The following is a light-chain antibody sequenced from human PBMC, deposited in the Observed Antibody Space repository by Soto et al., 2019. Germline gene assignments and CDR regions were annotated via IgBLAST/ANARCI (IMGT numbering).Light chain of an antibody. Sequence: EIVLTQSPATLSVSPGERATLSCRASQSVDINLAWYQKKAGLAPRLLIYGASRRATGIPDRFSGSASGTDFTLTISRLEPEDFAVYFCQQYSDLPMTFGQGTRLEI. V-gene: IGKV3-20*01. J-gene: IGKJ5*01. CDR3: QQYSDLPMT. CDR1: QSVDIN. CDR2: GAS.